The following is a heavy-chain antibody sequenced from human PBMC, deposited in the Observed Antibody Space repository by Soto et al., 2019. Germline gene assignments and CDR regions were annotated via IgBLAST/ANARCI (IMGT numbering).Heavy chain of an antibody. V-gene: IGHV3-23*01. J-gene: IGHJ4*02. CDR2: ISGSGGST. D-gene: IGHD3-16*02. CDR1: GFTFSSYA. CDR3: AKHLGELSLYEEWTLDY. Sequence: PGGSLRLSCAASGFTFSSYAMSWVRQAPGKGLEWVSAISGSGGSTYYADSVKGRFTISRDNSKNTLYLQMNSLRAEDTAVYYCAKHLGELSLYEEWTLDYRGQGTLVTVSS.